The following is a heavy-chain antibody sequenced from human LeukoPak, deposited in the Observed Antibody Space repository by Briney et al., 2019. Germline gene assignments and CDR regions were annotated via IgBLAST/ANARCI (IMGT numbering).Heavy chain of an antibody. CDR2: IYYSGSA. CDR3: ARQRLLWFGESNSGFDY. CDR1: GGSISSYY. J-gene: IGHJ4*02. D-gene: IGHD3-10*01. Sequence: SETLSLTCTVSGGSISSYYWNWIRQPPGKGLEWIGYIYYSGSADYNPSLKSRVSMSVDTSKNQFSPKLSSVTATDTAVYYCARQRLLWFGESNSGFDYWGQGTLVTVSS. V-gene: IGHV4-59*08.